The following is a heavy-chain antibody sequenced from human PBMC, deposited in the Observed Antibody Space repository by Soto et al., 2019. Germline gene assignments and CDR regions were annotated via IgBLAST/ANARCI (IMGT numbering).Heavy chain of an antibody. V-gene: IGHV4-34*01. D-gene: IGHD3-3*01. J-gene: IGHJ5*02. CDR2: INHSGST. CDR1: CGSFSGYY. CDR3: ARVAAYYDFWSGRYPSWLDP. Sequence: PSETLSLTCAFYCGSFSGYYWSWIRQPPGKGLEWIGEINHSGSTNYNPSLKSRVTISVDTSKNQFSLKLSSVTAADTAVYYCARVAAYYDFWSGRYPSWLDPWGQGTLVTVSS.